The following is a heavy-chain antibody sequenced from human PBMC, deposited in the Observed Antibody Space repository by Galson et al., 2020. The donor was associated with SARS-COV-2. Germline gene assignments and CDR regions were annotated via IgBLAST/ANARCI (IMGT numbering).Heavy chain of an antibody. J-gene: IGHJ5*02. D-gene: IGHD6-19*01. CDR1: GGSINTGGFY. CDR3: ARQRVASGWYLGWFDP. V-gene: IGHV4-31*03. CDR2: IYYSGGT. Sequence: SETLSLTCTVSGGSINTGGFYWSWIRHHPAKGLEWIGFIYYSGGTSYNPSLESRVAIPLDASRNQFSLKLTSVTAADTAVYYCARQRVASGWYLGWFDPWGQGILVTVSS.